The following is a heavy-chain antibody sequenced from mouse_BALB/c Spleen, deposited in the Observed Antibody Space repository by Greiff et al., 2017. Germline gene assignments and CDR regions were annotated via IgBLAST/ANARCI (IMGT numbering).Heavy chain of an antibody. D-gene: IGHD2-1*01. CDR3: NAGGNYPMDY. CDR2: IDPENGDT. J-gene: IGHJ4*01. CDR1: GFNIKDYY. V-gene: IGHV14-4*02. Sequence: VQLQQSGAELVRSGASVKLSCTASGFNIKDYYMHWVKQRPEQGLEWIGWIDPENGDTEYAPKFQGKATMTADTSSNTAYLQLSSLTSEDTGVYYCNAGGNYPMDYWGQGTSVTVSS.